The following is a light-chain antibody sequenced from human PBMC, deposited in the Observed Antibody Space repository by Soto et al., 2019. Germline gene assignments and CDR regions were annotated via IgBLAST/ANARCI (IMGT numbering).Light chain of an antibody. CDR3: QNYNGAPWT. V-gene: IGKV1-27*01. Sequence: DIQMTQSPSSLSASVGDRVTITCWASQDINNYLVWYQQKQGKVPKLLIYAASTLQSGVPSRFSGSGSGTDVTLSIRSLQREDVATYYCQNYNGAPWTFGQGTKVEIK. CDR1: QDINNY. CDR2: AAS. J-gene: IGKJ1*01.